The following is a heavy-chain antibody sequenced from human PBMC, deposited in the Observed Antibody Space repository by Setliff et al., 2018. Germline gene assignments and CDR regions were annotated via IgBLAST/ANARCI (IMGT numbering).Heavy chain of an antibody. D-gene: IGHD3-22*01. Sequence: SETLSLTCTLSGDSISRSTYYWGWIRQSPRKGLDWIGTVDRSGNTFYNPSLRSRVTISVDTSKNQISLKLTSVSAADTAVYYCARRDSTSYYGYSFDFWGRGTLVTVSS. CDR1: GDSISRSTYY. V-gene: IGHV4-39*01. CDR2: VDRSGNT. J-gene: IGHJ4*02. CDR3: ARRDSTSYYGYSFDF.